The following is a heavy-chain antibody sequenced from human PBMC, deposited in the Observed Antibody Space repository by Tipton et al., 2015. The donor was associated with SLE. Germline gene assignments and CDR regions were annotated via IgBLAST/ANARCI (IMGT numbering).Heavy chain of an antibody. CDR1: GGSISSYY. CDR2: IYTSGST. Sequence: TLSLTCTVSGGSISSYYWSWIRQPAGKGLEWIGRIYTSGSTNYNPSLKSRVTMSVDTSKNQFSLKLSSVTAADTAVDYCAREGWGMGWYFDLWGRGTRVTVSS. CDR3: AREGWGMGWYFDL. J-gene: IGHJ2*01. V-gene: IGHV4-4*07. D-gene: IGHD7-27*01.